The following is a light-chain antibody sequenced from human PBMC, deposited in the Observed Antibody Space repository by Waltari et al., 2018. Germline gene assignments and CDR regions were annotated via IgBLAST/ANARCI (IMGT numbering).Light chain of an antibody. Sequence: QSALTQPRSVSGSPGQSVTIPCTGTNSDVGAYNFVFWYQHHPGKAPKLMIYDVSKRPSGVPDRFSGSKSGNTASLTISGLQAEDEADYHCFSYAGRNTYVFGTGTKVTVL. CDR1: NSDVGAYNF. J-gene: IGLJ1*01. CDR2: DVS. CDR3: FSYAGRNTYV. V-gene: IGLV2-11*01.